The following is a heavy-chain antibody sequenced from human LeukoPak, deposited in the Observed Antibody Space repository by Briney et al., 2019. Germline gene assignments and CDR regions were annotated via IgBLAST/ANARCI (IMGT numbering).Heavy chain of an antibody. CDR1: GFTFSSFS. J-gene: IGHJ5*02. Sequence: GGSLRLSCAASGFTFSSFSMNWVRQAPGKGLEWVSYISSSGSTVYYADSVKGRLTISRDNAKSSLYLQMNSQRVEDTAVYYCARGNYDFWSWGQGTLVTVSS. D-gene: IGHD3-3*01. V-gene: IGHV3-48*01. CDR2: ISSSGSTV. CDR3: ARGNYDFWS.